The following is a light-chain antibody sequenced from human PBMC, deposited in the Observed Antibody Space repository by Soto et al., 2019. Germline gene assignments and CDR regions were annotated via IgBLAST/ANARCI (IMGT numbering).Light chain of an antibody. V-gene: IGKV3-15*01. CDR1: QSVSSD. CDR3: QQYNNWPPIT. Sequence: EILLTQSPATLSVYPGERATLSCRASQSVSSDLAWYQQKPGQAPRLLIYGASTRATGIPARFSGSGSGTEFTLTISSLQSEDFAVYYCQQYNNWPPITFGQGTRLEIK. J-gene: IGKJ5*01. CDR2: GAS.